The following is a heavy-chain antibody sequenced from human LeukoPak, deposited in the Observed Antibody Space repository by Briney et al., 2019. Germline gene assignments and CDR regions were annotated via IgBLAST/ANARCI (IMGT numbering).Heavy chain of an antibody. CDR3: ARALTTLTYEGY. J-gene: IGHJ4*02. D-gene: IGHD1-1*01. CDR2: ISGSNSYI. CDR1: GFTFSSYT. V-gene: IGHV3-21*01. Sequence: GGSLRLSCAASGFTFSSYTMHWIRQAPGKGLEWVSSISGSNSYIFYADSVKGRFTVSRDNAKDSLYLQINSLRAEDTAVYYCARALTTLTYEGYWGQGTLVTVSS.